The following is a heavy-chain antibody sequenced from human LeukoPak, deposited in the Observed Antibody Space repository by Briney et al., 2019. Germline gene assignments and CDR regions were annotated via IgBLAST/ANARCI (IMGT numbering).Heavy chain of an antibody. CDR1: GGSISSISSNNYH. V-gene: IGHV4-39*02. D-gene: IGHD4-23*01. J-gene: IGHJ6*02. CDR3: AREMGVVTAHGIDV. CDR2: IYYSGST. Sequence: SETLSLTCIVSGGSISSISSNNYHWGWIRQPPGKGLEWIGSIYYSGSTYYNPSLKSRVTISVDTSKSQFSLKLSSVTAADTALYYCAREMGVVTAHGIDVWGQGTTVTVSS.